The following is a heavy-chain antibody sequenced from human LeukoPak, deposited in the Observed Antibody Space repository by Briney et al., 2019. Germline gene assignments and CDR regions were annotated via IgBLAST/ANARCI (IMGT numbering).Heavy chain of an antibody. D-gene: IGHD5-18*01. CDR2: IYTGGNT. Sequence: GGSLRLSCTASGFPVSSNYMTWVRQAPGKGLEWVSVIYTGGNTDHADSVQGRFTLSRDTSKNTLFLQMSSLRADDSAVYYCVKRGYPYAYDFWGQGTLVTVSS. CDR1: GFPVSSNY. V-gene: IGHV3-53*05. CDR3: VKRGYPYAYDF. J-gene: IGHJ4*02.